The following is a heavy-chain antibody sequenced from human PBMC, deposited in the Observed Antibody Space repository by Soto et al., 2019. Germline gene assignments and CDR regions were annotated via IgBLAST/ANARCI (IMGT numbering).Heavy chain of an antibody. V-gene: IGHV4-34*01. J-gene: IGHJ4*02. CDR3: ARGRLLWFGESYFDY. CDR2: INHSGST. Sequence: SETLSLTCAVYGGSFSGYYWSWIRRPPGKGLEWIGEINHSGSTNYNPSLKSRVTISVDTSKNQFSLKLSSVTAADTAVYYCARGRLLWFGESYFDYWGQGTLVTVSS. CDR1: GGSFSGYY. D-gene: IGHD3-10*01.